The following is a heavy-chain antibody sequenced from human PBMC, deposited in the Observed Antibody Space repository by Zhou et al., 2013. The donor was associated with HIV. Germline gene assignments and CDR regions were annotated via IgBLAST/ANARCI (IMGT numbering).Heavy chain of an antibody. J-gene: IGHJ4*02. V-gene: IGHV1-24*01. CDR2: FDPEDDET. D-gene: IGHD2-2*02. Sequence: QVQLVQSGAEVKKPGASVKVSCKVSGYSLSKLSMHWVRQAPGKGLEWLGNFDPEDDETVYAQRFRGRLTFSEDSSTDTAYMSLTRLTSEDTALYFCATQTGGYIAFDYWGQGTLVTVSS. CDR1: GYSLSKLS. CDR3: ATQTGGYIAFDY.